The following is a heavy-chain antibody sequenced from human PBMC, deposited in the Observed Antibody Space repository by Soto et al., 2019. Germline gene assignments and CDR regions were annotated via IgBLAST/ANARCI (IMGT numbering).Heavy chain of an antibody. J-gene: IGHJ5*02. CDR1: GYTFTGYY. CDR2: INPNSGGT. V-gene: IGHV1-2*02. CDR3: AREGRGWFGDRDNWFDP. Sequence: ASVKVSCKASGYTFTGYYMHWVRQAPGQGLEWMGWINPNSGGTNYAQKFQGRVTMTRDTSISTAYMELSRLRSDDTAVYYCAREGRGWFGDRDNWFDPWGQGTLVTVSS. D-gene: IGHD3-10*01.